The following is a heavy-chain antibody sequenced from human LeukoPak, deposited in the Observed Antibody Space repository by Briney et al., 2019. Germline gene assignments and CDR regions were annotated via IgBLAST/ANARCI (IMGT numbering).Heavy chain of an antibody. CDR1: GFTFSSYE. CDR2: ISSSGSTI. V-gene: IGHV3-48*03. CDR3: ARDDYGSGSWNDY. D-gene: IGHD3-10*01. Sequence: GGSLRLSCAASGFTFSSYEMNWVRQAPGKGLEWVSYISSSGSTIYYADSVKGRFTISRDNAKNSLYLQMNSLRAEDTALYYCARDDYGSGSWNDYWGQGTLVTVSS. J-gene: IGHJ4*02.